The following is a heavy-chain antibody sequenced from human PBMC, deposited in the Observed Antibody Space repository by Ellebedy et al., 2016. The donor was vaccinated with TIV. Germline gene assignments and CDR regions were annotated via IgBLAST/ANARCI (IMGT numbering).Heavy chain of an antibody. CDR3: ARGGAARSFDY. V-gene: IGHV4-30-2*01. D-gene: IGHD6-25*01. CDR2: IYHSGST. CDR1: GGSTSSGGYS. J-gene: IGHJ4*02. Sequence: SETLSLXXAVSGGSTSSGGYSWSWIRQPPGKGLEWIGYIYHSGSTYYNPSLKSRVTISVDRSKNQFSLKLSSVTAADTAVYYCARGGAARSFDYWGQGTLVTVSS.